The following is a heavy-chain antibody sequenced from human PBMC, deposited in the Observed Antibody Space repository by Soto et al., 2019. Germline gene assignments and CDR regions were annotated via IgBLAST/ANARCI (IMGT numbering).Heavy chain of an antibody. V-gene: IGHV5-51*01. D-gene: IGHD4-17*01. Sequence: GESLKISCKGSGYSFTSYWIGWVRQMPGKGLEWMGIIYPGDSDTRYSPSFQGQVTISADKSISTAYLQWSSLKASDTAMYYCARSDYGDYEPPGLAYFDYWGQGTLVTVSS. J-gene: IGHJ4*02. CDR1: GYSFTSYW. CDR2: IYPGDSDT. CDR3: ARSDYGDYEPPGLAYFDY.